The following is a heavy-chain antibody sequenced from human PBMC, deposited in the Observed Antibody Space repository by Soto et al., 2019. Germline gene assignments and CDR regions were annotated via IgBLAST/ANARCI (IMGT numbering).Heavy chain of an antibody. Sequence: GGSLRLSCAASGFTFSSYGMHWVRQAPGKGLEWVAVIWYDGSNKYYADSVKGRFTISRDNSKNTLYLQMNSLRAEDTAVYYCARAVLDIVVVVAATPWYYFDYWGQGTLVTVSS. CDR1: GFTFSSYG. CDR3: ARAVLDIVVVVAATPWYYFDY. J-gene: IGHJ4*02. CDR2: IWYDGSNK. D-gene: IGHD2-15*01. V-gene: IGHV3-33*01.